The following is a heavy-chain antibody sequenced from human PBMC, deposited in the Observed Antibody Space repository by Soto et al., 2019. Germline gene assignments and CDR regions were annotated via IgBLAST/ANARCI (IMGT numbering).Heavy chain of an antibody. V-gene: IGHV3-30*18. CDR2: IIYDGSTK. J-gene: IGHJ4*02. D-gene: IGHD3-10*01. Sequence: QVQLVESGGGVVQPGRSLRLSFAASGFTFISYGMHWVRKAPAKGRGGVAVIIYDGSTKYYADSVKGRFTISRDNSKSTLYLQMNSLRAEDTAVYYCAKDRMGAGVRGYFDYWGQGTLVTVSS. CDR1: GFTFISYG. CDR3: AKDRMGAGVRGYFDY.